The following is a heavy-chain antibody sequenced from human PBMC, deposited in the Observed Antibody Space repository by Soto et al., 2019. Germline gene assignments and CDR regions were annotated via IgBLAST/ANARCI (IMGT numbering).Heavy chain of an antibody. J-gene: IGHJ3*02. Sequence: SETLSLTCTVSGGSISSGGYYWSWIRQHPGKGLEWIGYIYYSGSTYYNPSLKSRVTISVDTSKNQFSLKLSSVTAADTAVYYCARSSYLGYCSGGSCPYPDAFDIWGQGTMVTVSS. CDR3: ARSSYLGYCSGGSCPYPDAFDI. V-gene: IGHV4-31*03. CDR2: IYYSGST. D-gene: IGHD2-15*01. CDR1: GGSISSGGYY.